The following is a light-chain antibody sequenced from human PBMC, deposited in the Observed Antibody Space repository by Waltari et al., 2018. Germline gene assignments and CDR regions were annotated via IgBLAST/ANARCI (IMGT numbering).Light chain of an antibody. CDR2: AVF. V-gene: IGKV1-39*01. J-gene: IGKJ1*01. Sequence: DIQMTQSPSSLSASVGDRVTITCRASQTISTYLNWYQQKPGKAPELLIYAVFSLQSGVPARFSGSVSGTEFTLTISSLQPEDFATYYCQQSFSGLSWTFGQGTKVEVQ. CDR1: QTISTY. CDR3: QQSFSGLSWT.